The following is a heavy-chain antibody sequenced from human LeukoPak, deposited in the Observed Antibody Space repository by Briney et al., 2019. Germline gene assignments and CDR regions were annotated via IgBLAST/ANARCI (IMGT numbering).Heavy chain of an antibody. D-gene: IGHD6-13*01. J-gene: IGHJ6*03. Sequence: ASVKVSCKASGYTFTSYDINWVRQATGQGLEWMGWMSPNSGNTVYAQKFQGRVTMTRNTSISTAYMELSSLRSEDTAVYYCARSVTAAANYYYMDVWGKGTTVTVSS. CDR1: GYTFTSYD. CDR3: ARSVTAAANYYYMDV. V-gene: IGHV1-8*01. CDR2: MSPNSGNT.